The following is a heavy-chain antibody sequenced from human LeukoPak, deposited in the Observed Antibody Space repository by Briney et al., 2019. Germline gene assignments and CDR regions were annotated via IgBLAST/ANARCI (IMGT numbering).Heavy chain of an antibody. J-gene: IGHJ4*02. Sequence: GGSLRLSCAASGFTFSSYAMSWVRQAPGKGLEWFSAISGSDGSTYYADSVKGRFTISRDNSKNTLYPQMNSLRAEDTAVYYCARDQWELLIFLPDYWGQGTLVTVSS. D-gene: IGHD1-26*01. CDR3: ARDQWELLIFLPDY. CDR1: GFTFSSYA. V-gene: IGHV3-23*01. CDR2: ISGSDGST.